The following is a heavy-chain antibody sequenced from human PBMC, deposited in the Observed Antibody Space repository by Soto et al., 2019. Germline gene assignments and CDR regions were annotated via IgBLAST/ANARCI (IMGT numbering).Heavy chain of an antibody. J-gene: IGHJ4*02. V-gene: IGHV3-23*01. CDR1: GFTFSSYA. CDR2: ISGSGVST. Sequence: PGGSLRLSCAASGFTFSSYAISWVRQAPWKGLEWVSAISGSGVSTYYADSVKGRFTISRDNSKNTLYLQMNSLRAEDTAVYYCSKGGYCSGRSSYTMGYWGQGTLVTVSS. D-gene: IGHD2-15*01. CDR3: SKGGYCSGRSSYTMGY.